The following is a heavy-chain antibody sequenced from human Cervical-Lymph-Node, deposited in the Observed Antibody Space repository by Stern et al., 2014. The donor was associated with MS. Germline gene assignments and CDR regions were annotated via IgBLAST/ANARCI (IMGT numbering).Heavy chain of an antibody. Sequence: VQLEESGGGVVQPGRSLRLPCAASGLTFSNYGMHWVRQAPGKGLEWLAVIWYDGNKKYYADSVKGRFTISRDNSKNTLFLQMSSLTAEDTALYYCARGNWNYEGMGYWGQGTLVTVSS. V-gene: IGHV3-33*01. D-gene: IGHD1-7*01. J-gene: IGHJ4*02. CDR2: IWYDGNKK. CDR3: ARGNWNYEGMGY. CDR1: GLTFSNYG.